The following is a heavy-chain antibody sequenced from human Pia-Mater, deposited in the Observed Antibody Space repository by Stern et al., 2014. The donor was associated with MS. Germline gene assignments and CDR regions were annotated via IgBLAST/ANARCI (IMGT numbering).Heavy chain of an antibody. CDR2: IWYDGSDK. CDR1: GFTFSSYG. V-gene: IGHV3-33*01. D-gene: IGHD1-26*01. CDR3: ARDEGIGGYFDY. J-gene: IGHJ4*02. Sequence: VQLLESGGGVVQPGRSLRLSCAASGFTFSSYGMPWVRQAPGKGLEWVAVIWYDGSDKYYADSVKGRFTISRDNSKNTLYLQMNSLRAEDTAVYYCARDEGIGGYFDYWGQGTLVTVSS.